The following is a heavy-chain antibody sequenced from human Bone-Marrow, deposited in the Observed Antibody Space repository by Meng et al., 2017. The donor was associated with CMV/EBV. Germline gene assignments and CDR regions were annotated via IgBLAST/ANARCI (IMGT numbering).Heavy chain of an antibody. CDR3: ARIRRPRIEVGDWGY. CDR1: GYSFTSYW. CDR2: IYPGDSDT. J-gene: IGHJ4*02. V-gene: IGHV5-51*01. D-gene: IGHD2-21*01. Sequence: KVSCKGSGYSFTSYWIGWVCQMPGKGLEWMGIIYPGDSDTRYSPSFQGQVTISADKSISTAYLQWSSLKASDTAMYYCARIRRPRIEVGDWGYWGQGTLVTVSS.